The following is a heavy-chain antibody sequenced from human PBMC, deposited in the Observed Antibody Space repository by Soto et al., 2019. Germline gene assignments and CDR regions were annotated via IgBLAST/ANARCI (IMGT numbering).Heavy chain of an antibody. CDR2: ISSSSNTI. V-gene: IGHV3-48*02. CDR3: ARGLARPTGTF. D-gene: IGHD3-10*01. CDR1: GFTFTSYS. Sequence: PRLSLATYGFTFTSYSINFVLRSPCRGLDWLSYISSSSNTIFYADSVKGRFTISRDSANSSLYLQLTSLRDDDTALYFCARGLARPTGTF. J-gene: IGHJ3*01.